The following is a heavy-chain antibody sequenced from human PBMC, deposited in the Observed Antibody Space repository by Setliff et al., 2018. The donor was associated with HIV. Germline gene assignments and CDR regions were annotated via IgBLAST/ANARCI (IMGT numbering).Heavy chain of an antibody. D-gene: IGHD3-3*01. CDR1: GFSFDDYA. Sequence: GGSLRLSCTASGFSFDDYALTWVRQAPGKGLEWVGFIRSKSIGGTTDYGAPVKGRFTISRDDSKTIAYLQMNSLTTEDTAVYYCARDLELQFLEWGGVAFDIWGQGTMVTVSS. CDR2: IRSKSIGGTT. J-gene: IGHJ3*02. V-gene: IGHV3-49*04. CDR3: ARDLELQFLEWGGVAFDI.